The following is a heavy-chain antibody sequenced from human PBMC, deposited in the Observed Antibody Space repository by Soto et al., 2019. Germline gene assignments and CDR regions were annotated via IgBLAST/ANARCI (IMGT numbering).Heavy chain of an antibody. CDR2: IYYSGST. CDR1: GGSISSSSYY. D-gene: IGHD3-3*01. CDR3: ARLRKYDFWSGYTFDY. Sequence: SETLSLTCTVSGGSISSSSYYWGWIRQPPGKGLEWIGSIYYSGSTYYNPSLKSRVTISVDTSKNQFSLKLSSVTAADTAAYYCARLRKYDFWSGYTFDYWGQGTQVTVSS. V-gene: IGHV4-39*01. J-gene: IGHJ4*02.